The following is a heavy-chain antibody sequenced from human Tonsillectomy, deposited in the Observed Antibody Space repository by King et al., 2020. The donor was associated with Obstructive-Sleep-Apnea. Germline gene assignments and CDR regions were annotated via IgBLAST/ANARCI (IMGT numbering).Heavy chain of an antibody. J-gene: IGHJ4*02. V-gene: IGHV4-59*12. CDR2: IYYSGGT. CDR3: AGDNHFDY. CDR1: GGSISRYV. Sequence: QRQESGPGLVKPSGTLALTCTVSGGSISRYVWSWIRQPPGKGLEWMGSIYYSGGTNYNPSLNSLVTISVDTTKNQFSLKRSNVNAADTAVYYCAGDNHFDYWGQGTLVTVSS.